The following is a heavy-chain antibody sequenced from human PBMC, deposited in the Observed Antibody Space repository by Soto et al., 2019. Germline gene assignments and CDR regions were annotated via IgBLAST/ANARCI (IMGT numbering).Heavy chain of an antibody. CDR3: AREGPAPSYEYGMDV. V-gene: IGHV1-18*01. J-gene: IGHJ6*02. Sequence: QVQLVQSGGEVKKPGASVKVSCKTSGYSFTTYGISWVRQAPGQGLEWMGWISAYNGKTNYAQKLQDRVTMTTDTAXPAAYMERRSLRADDTAVYSCAREGPAPSYEYGMDVWGQGRTVTVSS. CDR2: ISAYNGKT. CDR1: GYSFTTYG.